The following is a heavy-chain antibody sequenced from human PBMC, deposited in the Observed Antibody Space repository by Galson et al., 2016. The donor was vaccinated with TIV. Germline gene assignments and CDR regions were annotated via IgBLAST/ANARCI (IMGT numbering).Heavy chain of an antibody. D-gene: IGHD3-10*01. V-gene: IGHV1-69*13. Sequence: SVKVSCKASGGTFSNYGVSWVRQAPGQGLEWMGGIIPIFGVPKYGQKFQGRLTITADESTNTAYMELSSLRSEDTAVDYCARGFSKLRYYGSGSYLYFDYWGQGTLVTVSA. J-gene: IGHJ4*02. CDR2: IIPIFGVP. CDR1: GGTFSNYG. CDR3: ARGFSKLRYYGSGSYLYFDY.